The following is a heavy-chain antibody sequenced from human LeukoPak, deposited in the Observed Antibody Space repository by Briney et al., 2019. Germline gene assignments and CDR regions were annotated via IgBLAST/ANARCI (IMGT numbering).Heavy chain of an antibody. CDR3: ASDFGAVAAFDY. Sequence: SETLSLTCAVYGGSFSGYYWSWIRQPPGKGLEWIGEINHSGSTNYNPSLKSRVTISVDTSKNQFSLKLSSVTAADTAVYYCASDFGAVAAFDYWGQGTLVTVSS. CDR2: INHSGST. CDR1: GGSFSGYY. V-gene: IGHV4-34*01. J-gene: IGHJ4*02. D-gene: IGHD6-19*01.